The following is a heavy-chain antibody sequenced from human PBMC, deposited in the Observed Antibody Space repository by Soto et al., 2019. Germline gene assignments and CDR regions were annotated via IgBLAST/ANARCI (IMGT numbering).Heavy chain of an antibody. CDR2: IWYDGTKK. CDR3: ARDVVTAVAGSVNWFDP. CDR1: GFSLRTYG. D-gene: IGHD6-19*01. Sequence: QVQLVESGGGVVQSGRSLKLSCAASGFSLRTYGMHWIRRAPGKGLEWVAFIWYDGTKKFYANSVKGRSTISKDNSNNILYLQMSGLRAEDTAVYYCARDVVTAVAGSVNWFDPWGQGTLVTVSS. J-gene: IGHJ5*02. V-gene: IGHV3-33*01.